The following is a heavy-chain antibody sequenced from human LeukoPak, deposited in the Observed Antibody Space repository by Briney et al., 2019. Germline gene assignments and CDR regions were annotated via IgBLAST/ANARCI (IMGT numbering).Heavy chain of an antibody. Sequence: KASETLSLTCTVSGGFISSSSYYWGWIRQPPGKGLEWIGSIYYSGSTYYNPSLKSRVTISVDTSKNQFSLKLSSVTAADTAVYYCARRGYYYAYWFDPWGQGTLVTVSS. J-gene: IGHJ5*02. CDR3: ARRGYYYAYWFDP. V-gene: IGHV4-39*01. D-gene: IGHD3-22*01. CDR1: GGFISSSSYY. CDR2: IYYSGST.